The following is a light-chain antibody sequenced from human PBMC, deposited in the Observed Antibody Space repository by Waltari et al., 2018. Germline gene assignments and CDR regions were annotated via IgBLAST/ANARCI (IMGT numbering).Light chain of an antibody. CDR1: SGDVGRYNY. V-gene: IGLV2-14*01. CDR2: HVS. Sequence: QSALTQPASVSGSPGQSLTISCTGSSGDVGRYNYVSWYQQHPGKAPKLMTYHVSERPSGVSNRFSGSKSGNTASLTISGLQAEDEADYYCISYTTSNTWVFGGGTKLTVL. J-gene: IGLJ3*02. CDR3: ISYTTSNTWV.